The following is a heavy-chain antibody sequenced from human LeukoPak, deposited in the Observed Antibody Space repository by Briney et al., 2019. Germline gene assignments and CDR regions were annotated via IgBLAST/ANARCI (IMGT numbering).Heavy chain of an antibody. D-gene: IGHD2-2*01. Sequence: GRSLRLSCAASGFTFSSYGMHWVRQAPGKGLEWVAVIWYDGSNKYYADSVKGRFTISRDNSKNTLYLQMNSLRAEDTAVYYCARDRGGIVVVPAALDYWGQGTLVTVSS. CDR2: IWYDGSNK. CDR3: ARDRGGIVVVPAALDY. V-gene: IGHV3-33*01. J-gene: IGHJ4*02. CDR1: GFTFSSYG.